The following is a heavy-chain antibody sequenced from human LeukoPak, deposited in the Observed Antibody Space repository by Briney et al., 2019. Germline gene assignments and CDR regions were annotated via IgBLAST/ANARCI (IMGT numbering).Heavy chain of an antibody. D-gene: IGHD3-9*01. CDR2: IKQDGTET. V-gene: IGHV3-7*05. CDR1: GLTLGDYW. Sequence: EGSLRLSCEASGLTLGDYWMTWVRQAPGKGLECVASIKQDGTETHYVGSVEGRFAISRDNAKNSLSLQMNSLRAEDTAVYYCATYWRYFDWLLSDVWGLGTMVTVSS. CDR3: ATYWRYFDWLLSDV. J-gene: IGHJ3*01.